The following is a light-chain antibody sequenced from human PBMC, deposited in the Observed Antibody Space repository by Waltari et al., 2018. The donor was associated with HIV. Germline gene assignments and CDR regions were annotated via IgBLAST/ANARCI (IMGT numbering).Light chain of an antibody. CDR1: QSLLKSNGYNY. CDR2: LGS. J-gene: IGKJ5*01. V-gene: IGKV2-28*01. Sequence: DIMMTQSPLSLPVTPREPASISCRSSQSLLKSNGYNYLAWYLRKPGQSPLFLIYLGSNRASWVPDRLSGSGSGTDVTQKISRVEAEDVGVYYVMQAPQTPITFGEGTRLEIK. CDR3: MQAPQTPIT.